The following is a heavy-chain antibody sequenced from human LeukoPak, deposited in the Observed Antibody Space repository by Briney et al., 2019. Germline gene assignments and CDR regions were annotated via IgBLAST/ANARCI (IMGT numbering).Heavy chain of an antibody. CDR3: ARDRGYCSSTTCYDPVDI. J-gene: IGHJ3*02. D-gene: IGHD2-2*01. Sequence: ASVKVSCQASGHTFTSYGINWVRQAPGQGLEWMGWISAYNGNTNYEQKLQGRVTMTTDTSTSTAYMELRSLRSDDTAVYYCARDRGYCSSTTCYDPVDIWGQGTMVTVSS. CDR1: GHTFTSYG. V-gene: IGHV1-18*01. CDR2: ISAYNGNT.